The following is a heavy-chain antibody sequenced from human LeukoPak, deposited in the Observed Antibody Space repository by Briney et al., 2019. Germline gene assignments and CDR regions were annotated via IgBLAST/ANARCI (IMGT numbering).Heavy chain of an antibody. D-gene: IGHD3-22*01. J-gene: IGHJ4*02. CDR2: INPSGGST. Sequence: GASVKVSCKASGYTFTSYYMYWVRQAPGQGLEWMGIINPSGGSTSYAQKFQGRVTMTRDTSTSTVYMELSSLRSDDTAVYYCARDASTYYYDSSGYGLDYWGQGTLVTVSS. V-gene: IGHV1-46*01. CDR3: ARDASTYYYDSSGYGLDY. CDR1: GYTFTSYY.